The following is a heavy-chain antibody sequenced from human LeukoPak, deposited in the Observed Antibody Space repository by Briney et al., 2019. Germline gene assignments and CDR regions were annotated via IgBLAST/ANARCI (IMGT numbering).Heavy chain of an antibody. CDR2: IWYDGSNK. J-gene: IGHJ4*02. D-gene: IGHD3-22*01. CDR1: GFTFSSYA. Sequence: GGSLRLSCAASGFTFSSYAMSWVRQAPGKGLEWVAVIWYDGSNKYYADSVKGRFTISRDNSKNTLYLQMNSLRAEDTAVYYCAKPSEYYYDSSGYYLDYWGQGTLVTVSS. CDR3: AKPSEYYYDSSGYYLDY. V-gene: IGHV3-33*06.